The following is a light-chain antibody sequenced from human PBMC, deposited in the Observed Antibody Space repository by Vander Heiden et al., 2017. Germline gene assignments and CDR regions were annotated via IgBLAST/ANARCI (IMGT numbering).Light chain of an antibody. CDR1: SSNIGNNY. J-gene: IGLJ3*02. CDR3: GTWDSSLSAWV. Sequence: QSVLTQPHSGSAAPGQKVTISCSGSSSNIGNNYVSWYQHLPGTAPKLLIYENNKRPSGIPDRFSGSKSGTSATLGITGLQTGDEADYYCGTWDSSLSAWVFGGGTKLTVL. V-gene: IGLV1-51*02. CDR2: ENN.